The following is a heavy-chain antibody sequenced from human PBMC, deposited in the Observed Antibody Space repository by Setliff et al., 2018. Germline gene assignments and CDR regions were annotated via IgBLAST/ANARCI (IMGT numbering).Heavy chain of an antibody. CDR1: GGSISSSSYY. Sequence: PSETLSLTCTVSGGSISSSSYYWGWIRQPPGKGLEWIGSIYYSGSTYYNPSLKSRVTISVDTSKNQFSLKLSSVTAADTAVYYCVRPGGTTVVARHFDYWGSGILVTVSS. CDR3: VRPGGTTVVARHFDY. J-gene: IGHJ4*01. D-gene: IGHD2-15*01. CDR2: IYYSGST. V-gene: IGHV4-39*01.